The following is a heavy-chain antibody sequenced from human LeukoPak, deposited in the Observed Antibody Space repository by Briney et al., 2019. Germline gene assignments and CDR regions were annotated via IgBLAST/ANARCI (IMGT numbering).Heavy chain of an antibody. CDR2: INHSGST. V-gene: IGHV4-34*01. J-gene: IGHJ4*02. CDR1: GESFSGYY. CDR3: ASTERCSTTCPLDY. D-gene: IGHD2-2*01. Sequence: SETLSLTCTVHGESFSGYYWSWIRQPPGKGLEWIGEINHSGSTHYNPSLKSRVTISLDTSKNQFSLKLSSVTAADTAVYYCASTERCSTTCPLDYWGQGTLVTVSS.